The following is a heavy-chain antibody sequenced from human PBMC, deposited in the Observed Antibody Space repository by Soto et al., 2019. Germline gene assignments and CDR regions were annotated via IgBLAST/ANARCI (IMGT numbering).Heavy chain of an antibody. CDR1: GETFTSYY. D-gene: IGHD3-3*01. CDR2: INPHGGST. V-gene: IGHV1-46*01. Sequence: AASVKVTFKARGETFTSYYLNWLRQAPGQGLGWMGVINPHGGSTKYAQRFQGRITMTRDTSRSTVYMELSSLRSDDTAIYYCARSSGGNFGIIIEGSNWFDPWGQGTLVTVSS. CDR3: ARSSGGNFGIIIEGSNWFDP. J-gene: IGHJ5*02.